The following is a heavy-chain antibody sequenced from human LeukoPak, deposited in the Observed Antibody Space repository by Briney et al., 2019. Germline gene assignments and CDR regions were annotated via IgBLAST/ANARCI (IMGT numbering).Heavy chain of an antibody. CDR2: IYYSGST. Sequence: SETLSLTCTVSGDSISSGGYYWSWIRQHPGKGLEWIGYIYYSGSTYYNPSLKSRVTISVDTSKNQFSLKLSSVTAADTAVYYCARGGKAAVRFDLWGRGTLVTVSS. V-gene: IGHV4-30-4*08. J-gene: IGHJ2*01. D-gene: IGHD2-15*01. CDR1: GDSISSGGYY. CDR3: ARGGKAAVRFDL.